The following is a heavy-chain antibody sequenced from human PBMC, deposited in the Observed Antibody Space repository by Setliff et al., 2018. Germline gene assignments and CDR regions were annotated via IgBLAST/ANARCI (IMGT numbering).Heavy chain of an antibody. V-gene: IGHV3-15*07. CDR3: TTDPSPTFGGVIGAAFDM. D-gene: IGHD3-16*01. CDR2: IKGKTDGLTT. Sequence: GGSLRLSCAASGFTFSNAWMNWVRQAPGKGLEWVGRIKGKTDGLTTDYAAPVKGRFTISRDDSKNTLYLQMNSLKTEDTAVDYCTTDPSPTFGGVIGAAFDMWGQGTMVTVS. CDR1: GFTFSNAW. J-gene: IGHJ3*02.